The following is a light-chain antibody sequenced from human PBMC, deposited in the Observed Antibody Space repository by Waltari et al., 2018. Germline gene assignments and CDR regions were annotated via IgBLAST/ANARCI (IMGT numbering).Light chain of an antibody. J-gene: IGLJ1*01. CDR3: CSYAGRGTYV. CDR1: TSDVGSSDF. CDR2: EVF. Sequence: QSALTQPASVSGTPGQSITITCSGTTSDVGSSDFVSWSQQHPGEAPKLLICEVFKRPPDTSSRFSGAKSGSTASLTISGLQPEDEADYYCCSYAGRGTYVFGSGTKVTVL. V-gene: IGLV2-23*02.